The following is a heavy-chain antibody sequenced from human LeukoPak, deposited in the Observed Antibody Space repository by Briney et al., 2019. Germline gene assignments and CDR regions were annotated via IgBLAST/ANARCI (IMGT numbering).Heavy chain of an antibody. D-gene: IGHD3-10*01. J-gene: IGHJ5*02. CDR2: IYHSGST. Sequence: PSETLSLTCTVSGDSISGSNYYWSWIRQPPGKGLEWIASIYHSGSTYYNPSLKSRVTISVDTSKNQFSLKLSSVTAADTAVYYCARNLWFGESGWFDPWGQGTLVTVSS. CDR1: GDSISGSNYY. CDR3: ARNLWFGESGWFDP. V-gene: IGHV4-39*01.